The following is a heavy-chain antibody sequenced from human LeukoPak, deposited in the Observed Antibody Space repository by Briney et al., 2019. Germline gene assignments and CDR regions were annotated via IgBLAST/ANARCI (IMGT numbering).Heavy chain of an antibody. D-gene: IGHD2-2*01. J-gene: IGHJ5*02. CDR1: GYTFTSYA. CDR2: INAGNGNT. Sequence: GASVKVSCKASGYTFTSYAMHWVRQAPGQSLEWMGWINAGNGNTKYSQKFQGRVTITRDKSASTAYMELSSLRSEDTAVYYCASTGYCSSTSCHLSWFDPWGQGTLVTVSS. CDR3: ASTGYCSSTSCHLSWFDP. V-gene: IGHV1-3*01.